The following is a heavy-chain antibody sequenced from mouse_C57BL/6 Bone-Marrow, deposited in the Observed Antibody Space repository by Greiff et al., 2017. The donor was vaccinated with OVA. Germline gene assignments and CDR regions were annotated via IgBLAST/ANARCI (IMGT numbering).Heavy chain of an antibody. CDR3: TPHYYGSSYDAY. Sequence: EVQVVESGAELVRPGASVKLSCTASGFNIKDDYMHWVKQRPEQGLEWIGWIDPENGDTEYASKFQGKATITADTSSNTAYLQLSSLTSEDTAVYYCTPHYYGSSYDAYWGQGTLVTVSA. CDR2: IDPENGDT. J-gene: IGHJ3*01. V-gene: IGHV14-4*01. CDR1: GFNIKDDY. D-gene: IGHD1-1*01.